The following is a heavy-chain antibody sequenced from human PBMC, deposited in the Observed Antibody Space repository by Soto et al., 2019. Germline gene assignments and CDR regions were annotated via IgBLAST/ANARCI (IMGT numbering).Heavy chain of an antibody. V-gene: IGHV4-34*01. CDR1: GGSFSGYY. Sequence: SETLSLTCAVYGGSFSGYYWSWIRQPPGKGLEWIGEINHSGSTNYNPSLKSRVTISVDTSKNQFSLKLSSVTAADTAVYYCARGDYYSFYHMDVWGKGTTVT. CDR2: INHSGST. CDR3: ARGDYYSFYHMDV. J-gene: IGHJ6*03.